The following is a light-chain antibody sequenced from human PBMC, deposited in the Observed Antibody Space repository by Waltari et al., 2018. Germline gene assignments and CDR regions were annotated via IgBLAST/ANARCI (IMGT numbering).Light chain of an antibody. CDR1: TLGDKF. CDR2: QDS. J-gene: IGLJ3*02. CDR3: QAWDSSPQ. Sequence: SYELIQPPSVSVSPGQTGSITCSGETLGDKFVCWYQQKPGQSPVLVIHQDSKRPSGIPELFSGSNSGNTATLTSSGTQAMDEADYYCQAWDSSPQFGGGTKLTVL. V-gene: IGLV3-1*01.